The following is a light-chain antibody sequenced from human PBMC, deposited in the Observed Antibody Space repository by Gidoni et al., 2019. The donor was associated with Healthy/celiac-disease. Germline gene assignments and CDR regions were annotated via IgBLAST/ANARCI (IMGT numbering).Light chain of an antibody. CDR2: GAS. J-gene: IGKJ1*01. V-gene: IGKV3-15*01. Sequence: EIVMTQSPATLSVSPGERATLSCRASQSVSSNLACYQQKSGQATRILIYGASTRATGIPARFIGSGSGTEFTLTISSMQSEDFAVYYCQQYNNWPWTFGQGTKVEIK. CDR3: QQYNNWPWT. CDR1: QSVSSN.